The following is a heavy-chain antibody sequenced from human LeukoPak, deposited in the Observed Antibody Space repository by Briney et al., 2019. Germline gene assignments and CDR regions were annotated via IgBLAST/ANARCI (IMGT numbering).Heavy chain of an antibody. J-gene: IGHJ4*02. CDR3: AKYQRQWLPKGGFDY. V-gene: IGHV3-30*18. CDR1: GFTFSSYG. CDR2: ISYDGNNK. D-gene: IGHD6-19*01. Sequence: GGSLRLSCAASGFTFSSYGMHWVRQAPGKGLEWVTVISYDGNNKYYADSVKGRFTISRDNSKNTLYLQMDNLRAEDTAVYYCAKYQRQWLPKGGFDYWGQGTLVTVSS.